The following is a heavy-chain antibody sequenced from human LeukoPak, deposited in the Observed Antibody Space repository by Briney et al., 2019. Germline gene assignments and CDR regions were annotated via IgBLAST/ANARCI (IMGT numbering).Heavy chain of an antibody. V-gene: IGHV3-23*01. Sequence: GGSLRLSCAASGFTFSSFAMAWVRQAPGKGLEWVSALSGSGSTTYYADSVKGRFTISRDNSKKTLYLQMNSLGAEDTAIYYCAKGPKIVYSSSWFDPWGQGIMVTVSS. CDR3: AKGPKIVYSSSWFDP. CDR1: GFTFSSFA. CDR2: LSGSGSTT. J-gene: IGHJ5*02. D-gene: IGHD3-22*01.